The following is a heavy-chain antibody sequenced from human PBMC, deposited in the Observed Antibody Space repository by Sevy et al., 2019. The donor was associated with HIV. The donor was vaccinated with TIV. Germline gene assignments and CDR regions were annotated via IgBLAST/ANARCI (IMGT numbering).Heavy chain of an antibody. J-gene: IGHJ4*02. CDR1: GFTFSSYA. CDR3: ARGPMYSSSCDY. CDR2: ISYDGSNK. D-gene: IGHD6-6*01. Sequence: GGSLRLSCAASGFTFSSYAMHWVRQAPGKGLEWVAVISYDGSNKYYADSVKGRFTISRDNSKNTLYLQMNSLRAEDTAVYYCARGPMYSSSCDYWGQGTLVTVSS. V-gene: IGHV3-30-3*01.